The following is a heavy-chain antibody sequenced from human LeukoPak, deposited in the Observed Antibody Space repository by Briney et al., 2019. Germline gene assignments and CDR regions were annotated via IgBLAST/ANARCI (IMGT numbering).Heavy chain of an antibody. Sequence: SVKVSCKASGGTFSSYAISWVRQAPGQGLEWMGGIIPILGTANYAQKFQGRVTITTDESTSTAYMELSSLRSEDTAVYYCARGVVPAATIVYYFDYWGQGTLVTVSS. V-gene: IGHV1-69*05. J-gene: IGHJ4*02. D-gene: IGHD2-2*01. CDR3: ARGVVPAATIVYYFDY. CDR1: GGTFSSYA. CDR2: IIPILGTA.